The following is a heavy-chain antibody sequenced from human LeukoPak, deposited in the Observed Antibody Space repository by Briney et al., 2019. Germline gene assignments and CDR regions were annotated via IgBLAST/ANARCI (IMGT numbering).Heavy chain of an antibody. Sequence: SVKVSCKASGFTFSSYDMQWVRQARGKRLEWIGCIVVGSGNTNYAQKFQERVTITRDMSTSTAYMELSSLRSEDTAVYYCAGTYYYDSSGFFDYWGQGTLVTVSS. J-gene: IGHJ4*02. CDR2: IVVGSGNT. CDR1: GFTFSSYD. V-gene: IGHV1-58*02. CDR3: AGTYYYDSSGFFDY. D-gene: IGHD3-22*01.